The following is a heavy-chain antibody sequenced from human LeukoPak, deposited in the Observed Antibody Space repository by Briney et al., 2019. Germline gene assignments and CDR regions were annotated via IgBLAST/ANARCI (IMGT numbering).Heavy chain of an antibody. Sequence: GGSLRLSCAASGFTFSSYSMNWVRQAPGKGLEWVSSISSSSSYIYYADSVKGRFTISRDNAKNSLYLQMNSLRAEDTAVCYCARDQMVRAHWYFDLWGRGTLVTVSS. D-gene: IGHD2-8*01. CDR2: ISSSSSYI. CDR1: GFTFSSYS. J-gene: IGHJ2*01. V-gene: IGHV3-21*01. CDR3: ARDQMVRAHWYFDL.